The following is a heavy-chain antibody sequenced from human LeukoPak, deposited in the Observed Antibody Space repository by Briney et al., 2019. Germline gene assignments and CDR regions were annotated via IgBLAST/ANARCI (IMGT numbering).Heavy chain of an antibody. CDR2: ISGSGGST. V-gene: IGHV3-74*01. J-gene: IGHJ4*02. CDR3: ARGRPHGNDY. CDR1: GFFFSDVW. D-gene: IGHD4-23*01. Sequence: GGSLRLSCAASGFFFSDVWMNWVRQAPGKGLEWVSVISGSGGSTYYADSVKGRFSISRDNAKNTLYLQMNSLRVEDTAVYYCARGRPHGNDYWGQGTLVTVSS.